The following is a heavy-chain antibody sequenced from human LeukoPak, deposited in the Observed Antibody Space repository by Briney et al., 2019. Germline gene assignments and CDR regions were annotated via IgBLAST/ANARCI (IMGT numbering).Heavy chain of an antibody. Sequence: ASVKVSXKASGYTFTSYGISWVRQAPGQGLEWMGIINPSGGSTSYAQKFQGRVTMTRDTSTSTVYMELSSLRSEDTAVYYCARDLTPRSTAYPGAFDIWGQGTMVTVSS. V-gene: IGHV1-46*03. CDR3: ARDLTPRSTAYPGAFDI. CDR1: GYTFTSYG. CDR2: INPSGGST. J-gene: IGHJ3*02. D-gene: IGHD3-3*01.